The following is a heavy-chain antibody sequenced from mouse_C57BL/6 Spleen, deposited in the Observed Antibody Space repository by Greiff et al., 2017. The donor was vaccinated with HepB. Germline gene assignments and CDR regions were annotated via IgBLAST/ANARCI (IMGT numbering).Heavy chain of an antibody. D-gene: IGHD1-1*01. CDR2: IYPGSGNT. J-gene: IGHJ3*01. CDR3: ARSPYYYGSSSGFAY. V-gene: IGHV1-76*01. Sequence: QVQLQQSGAELVRPGASVKLSCKASGYTFTDYYINWVKQRPGQGLEWIARIYPGSGNTYYNEKFKGKATLTAEKSSSTAYMQLSSLTSEDSAVDFFARSPYYYGSSSGFAYWGQGTLVTVSA. CDR1: GYTFTDYY.